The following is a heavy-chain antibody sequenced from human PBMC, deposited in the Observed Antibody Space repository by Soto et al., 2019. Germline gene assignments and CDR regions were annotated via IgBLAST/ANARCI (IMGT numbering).Heavy chain of an antibody. J-gene: IGHJ1*01. CDR3: ARVDGDVAISYFQH. Sequence: QVQLVESGGGVVQPGRSLRLSCAASGFTFSSYAMHWVRQAPGKGLEWVAVISYDGGNKYYADSVKGRFTISRDNSKNTLYLQMNSLRAEDTAVYYCARVDGDVAISYFQHWGQGTLVTVSS. V-gene: IGHV3-30-3*01. D-gene: IGHD4-17*01. CDR1: GFTFSSYA. CDR2: ISYDGGNK.